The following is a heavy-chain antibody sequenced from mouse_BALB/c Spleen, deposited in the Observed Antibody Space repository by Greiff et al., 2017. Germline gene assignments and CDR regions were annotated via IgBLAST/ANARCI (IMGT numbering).Heavy chain of an antibody. CDR2: ISSGGSYT. Sequence: EVKLMESGGGLVKPGGSLKLSCAASGFTFSSYGMSWVRQTPDKRLEWVATISSGGSYTYYPDSVKGRFTISRDNAKNTLYLQMSSLKSEDTAMYYCARHEAYYGAYWGQGTLVTVSA. V-gene: IGHV5-6*03. CDR1: GFTFSSYG. CDR3: ARHEAYYGAY. D-gene: IGHD2-10*01. J-gene: IGHJ3*01.